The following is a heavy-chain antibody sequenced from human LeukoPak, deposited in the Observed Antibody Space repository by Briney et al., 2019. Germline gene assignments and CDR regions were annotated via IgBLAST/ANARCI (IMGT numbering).Heavy chain of an antibody. CDR1: GYTFTGYY. D-gene: IGHD5-18*01. CDR2: INPNSGGT. CDR3: ARGGGYSYGYRPTC. V-gene: IGHV1-2*06. J-gene: IGHJ4*02. Sequence: ASVKVSCKASGYTFTGYYMHWVRQAPGQGLEWMGRINPNSGGTNYAQKFQGRATMTRDTSISTAYMELSRLRSDDTAVYYCARGGGYSYGYRPTCWGQGTLVTVSS.